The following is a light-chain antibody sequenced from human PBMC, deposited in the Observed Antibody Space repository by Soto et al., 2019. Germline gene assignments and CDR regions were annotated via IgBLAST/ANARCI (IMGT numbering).Light chain of an antibody. CDR1: SSDVGGYNY. V-gene: IGLV2-14*01. J-gene: IGLJ7*01. CDR2: EVS. Sequence: QSALTQPASVSGSPGQSITISCTGTSSDVGGYNYVSWYQQHPGKAPKLMIYEVSNRPSGVSNRFSGSKSGNTASLTISGLQAEDEADYYCSSYTSSSTAVVGGGTQLTVL. CDR3: SSYTSSSTAV.